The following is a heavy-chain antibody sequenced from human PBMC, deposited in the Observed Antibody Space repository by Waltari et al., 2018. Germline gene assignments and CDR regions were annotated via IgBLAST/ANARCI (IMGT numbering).Heavy chain of an antibody. CDR2: IYHSGST. CDR1: GGSISSGGYY. D-gene: IGHD5-18*01. V-gene: IGHV4-30-2*01. CDR3: ARDRYAMDAYFDY. Sequence: QVQLQESGPGLVKPSQTLSLTCTVSGGSISSGGYYWSWIRQPPGKGLEWIGYIYHSGSTYYNPSLKSRVTISVDRSKNQFSLKLSSVTAADTAVYYCARDRYAMDAYFDYWGQGTLVTVSS. J-gene: IGHJ4*02.